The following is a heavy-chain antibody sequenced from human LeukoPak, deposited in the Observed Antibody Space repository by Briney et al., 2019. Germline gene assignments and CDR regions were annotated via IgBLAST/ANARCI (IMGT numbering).Heavy chain of an antibody. Sequence: ASVKVSCMASGYTFTSYGISWVRQAPGQGLEWMGWISAYNGNTNYAQKLQGRVTMTTDTSTSTAYMELRSLRSDDTAVYYCARVSASSGYKTNDYWGQGTLVTVSS. CDR2: ISAYNGNT. CDR3: ARVSASSGYKTNDY. D-gene: IGHD3-22*01. CDR1: GYTFTSYG. J-gene: IGHJ4*02. V-gene: IGHV1-18*01.